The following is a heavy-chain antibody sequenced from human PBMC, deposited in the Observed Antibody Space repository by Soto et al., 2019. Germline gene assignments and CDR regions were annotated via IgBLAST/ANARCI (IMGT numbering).Heavy chain of an antibody. J-gene: IGHJ4*02. CDR1: GGSFSGYY. CDR2: INHSGST. CDR3: ARVIAYYDYVWGSYHPFDY. Sequence: SETLSLTCAVYGGSFSGYYWSWIRQPPGKGLEWIGEINHSGSTNYNPSLKSRDTISVDTSKNQFSLKLSSVTAADTAVYYCARVIAYYDYVWGSYHPFDYWGQGTLVTVSS. V-gene: IGHV4-34*01. D-gene: IGHD3-16*02.